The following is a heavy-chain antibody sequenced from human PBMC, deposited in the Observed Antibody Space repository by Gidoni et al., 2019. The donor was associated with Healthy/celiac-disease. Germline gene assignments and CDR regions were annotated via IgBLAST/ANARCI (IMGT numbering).Heavy chain of an antibody. V-gene: IGHV4-59*01. CDR2: IYYSGST. CDR1: GGSISSYY. D-gene: IGHD4-17*01. CDR3: ARMTTVPRRYFDY. J-gene: IGHJ4*02. Sequence: QVQLQESGPGLVKPSETLSLTCTVSGGSISSYYWSWIRQPPGKGLEWIGYIYYSGSTNYNPSLKSRVTISVDTSKNQFSLKLSSVTAADTAVYYCARMTTVPRRYFDYWGQGTLVTVSS.